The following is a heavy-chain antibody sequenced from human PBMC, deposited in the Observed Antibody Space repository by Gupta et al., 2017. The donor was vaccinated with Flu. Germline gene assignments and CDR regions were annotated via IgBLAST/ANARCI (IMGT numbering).Heavy chain of an antibody. Sequence: QVQLQESGPGLVKPSETLSLTCAVSGYSISSSYYGGWLRQPPGKGLGWLGSIYHSGRTYNNPSLKSRVTISVDTSKNHFSLKLSSVTAADTAVYYCARATSGYDYVWGSYRWGWFDPWGQGTLITVSS. CDR3: ARATSGYDYVWGSYRWGWFDP. V-gene: IGHV4-38-2*01. D-gene: IGHD3-16*02. J-gene: IGHJ5*02. CDR1: GYSISSSYY. CDR2: IYHSGRT.